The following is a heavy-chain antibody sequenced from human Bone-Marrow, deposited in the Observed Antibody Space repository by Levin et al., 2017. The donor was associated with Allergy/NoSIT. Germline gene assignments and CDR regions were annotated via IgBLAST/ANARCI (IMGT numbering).Heavy chain of an antibody. CDR3: ARDRDYYDSSGYDIVYYGMDV. V-gene: IGHV4-30-4*01. Sequence: SETLSLACTVSGASISSNDYYWSWIRQPPGKGLEWIGYIYSSGNTHYNPSLKSRVTMSLDASKNQISLKLNSVTAADTAVYYCARDRDYYDSSGYDIVYYGMDVWGQGTTVTVSS. CDR1: GASISSNDYY. J-gene: IGHJ6*02. D-gene: IGHD3-22*01. CDR2: IYSSGNT.